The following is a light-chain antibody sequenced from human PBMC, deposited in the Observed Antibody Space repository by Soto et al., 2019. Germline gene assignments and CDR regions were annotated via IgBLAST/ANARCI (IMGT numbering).Light chain of an antibody. V-gene: IGKV1-39*01. Sequence: DIHMTQSPSSLPASFGDTVTMPXRASQSIDVCLNWYQQKPGKAPKVLXXXSTXLHSGVPSRFSGSGSGTEFTLTISSLQSEDFSVEYCQQYNNWPPTWTFGQGTKVDIK. CDR2: XST. CDR1: QSIDVC. J-gene: IGKJ1*01. CDR3: QQYNNWPPTWT.